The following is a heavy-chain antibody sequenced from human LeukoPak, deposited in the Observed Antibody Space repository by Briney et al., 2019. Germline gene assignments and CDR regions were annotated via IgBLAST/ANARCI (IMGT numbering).Heavy chain of an antibody. D-gene: IGHD2-15*01. V-gene: IGHV4-38-2*02. CDR1: GYSISSLYY. J-gene: IGHJ6*03. CDR2: IYSSGST. CDR3: ARGPRQMGCSGGSCLYYMDV. Sequence: ASETLSLTCNVSGYSISSLYYWGWIRQPPGKGLEWIGRIYSSGSTNYNPSLESRVTMSVDTSKNQLSLKLGSVTAADTAVYYCARGPRQMGCSGGSCLYYMDVWGKGTTVTVSS.